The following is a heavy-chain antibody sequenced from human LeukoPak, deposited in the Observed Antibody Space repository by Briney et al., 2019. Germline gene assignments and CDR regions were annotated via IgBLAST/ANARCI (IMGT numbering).Heavy chain of an antibody. V-gene: IGHV1-18*01. D-gene: IGHD2-15*01. J-gene: IGHJ4*02. CDR1: GYTFTSYS. Sequence: ASVKVSCKASGYTFTSYSISWVRQAPGQGLEWMGWISAYNGNTNYAQKLQGRVTMTTDTSTSTAYMELRSLRSDDTAVYYCARSAGYCSGGSCWFDYWGQGTLVTVSS. CDR2: ISAYNGNT. CDR3: ARSAGYCSGGSCWFDY.